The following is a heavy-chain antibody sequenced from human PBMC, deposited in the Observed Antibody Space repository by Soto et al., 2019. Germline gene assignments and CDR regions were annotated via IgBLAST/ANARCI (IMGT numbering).Heavy chain of an antibody. CDR1: VFTFSNAG. Sequence: PWWSLRLSCSASVFTFSNAGMSWVRQAPGKGLEWVGRIKSKTDGGTTDYAAPVKGRFTISRDDSKNTLYLQMNSLKTEDTAVYYCTTGSRVIRYSYGYWRQGTLVTVSS. CDR2: IKSKTDGGTT. J-gene: IGHJ4*02. CDR3: TTGSRVIRYSYGY. D-gene: IGHD5-18*01. V-gene: IGHV3-15*01.